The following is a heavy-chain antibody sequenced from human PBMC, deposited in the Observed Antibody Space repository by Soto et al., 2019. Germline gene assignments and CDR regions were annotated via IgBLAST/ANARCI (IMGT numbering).Heavy chain of an antibody. J-gene: IGHJ4*02. D-gene: IGHD6-13*01. CDR2: IIPILGIT. CDR3: ASEGQQLEFDY. V-gene: IGHV1-69*02. Sequence: QVQLVQSGAEVKKPGSSVKVSCKASGGTVSSSTITWVRQAPGQGLEWMGRIIPILGITNYTQKFQGRVTITADKSTSTAYVELSSLTSNDTAVYYGASEGQQLEFDYWGQGTLVTVSS. CDR1: GGTVSSST.